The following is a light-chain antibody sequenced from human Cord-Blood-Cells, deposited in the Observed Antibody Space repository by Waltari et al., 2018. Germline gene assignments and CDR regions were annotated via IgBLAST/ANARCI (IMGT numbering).Light chain of an antibody. Sequence: QSALTQPASVSGSPGQSITISCTGTSSDVGSYNLVSWYPQHPGKAPKRMIYEGSKRPAGVSNRFCGCKAGNTAFLTISGLQAEDEADYYCCSYAGSSTLFGGGTKLTVL. CDR1: SSDVGSYNL. J-gene: IGLJ2*01. V-gene: IGLV2-23*01. CDR3: CSYAGSSTL. CDR2: EGS.